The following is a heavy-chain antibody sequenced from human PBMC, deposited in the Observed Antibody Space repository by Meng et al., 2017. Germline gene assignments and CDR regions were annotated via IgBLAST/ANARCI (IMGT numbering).Heavy chain of an antibody. J-gene: IGHJ5*02. CDR1: GYPFTSYA. Sequence: VHVVQSGSELKKPGGSVKVSCQASGYPFTSYAMNWVRQAPGQGLEWMGWINTNTGNPTYAQGFTGRFLFSLDTSVSTAYLQISSLKAEDTAVYYCARLVAGTFGQLFDPWGQGTLVTVSS. CDR3: ARLVAGTFGQLFDP. CDR2: INTNTGNP. V-gene: IGHV7-4-1*02. D-gene: IGHD2-15*01.